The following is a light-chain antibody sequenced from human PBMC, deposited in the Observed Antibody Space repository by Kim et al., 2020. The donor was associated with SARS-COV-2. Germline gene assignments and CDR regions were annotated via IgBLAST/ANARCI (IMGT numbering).Light chain of an antibody. CDR3: QQGEAHPRT. CDR2: EAS. CDR1: QDIRDY. Sequence: GDRVTITCQASQDIRDYLNWYQQKPGKAPKPLIYEASNLQSGVPARFSGSGYGTDFALTITDIQPEDSATYYCQQGEAHPRTFGQGTRLEIK. V-gene: IGKV1-39*01. J-gene: IGKJ5*01.